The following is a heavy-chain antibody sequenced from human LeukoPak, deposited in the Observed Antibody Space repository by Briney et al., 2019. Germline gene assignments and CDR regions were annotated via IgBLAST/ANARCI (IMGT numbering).Heavy chain of an antibody. Sequence: GGSLRLSCAASGFTFSSYSMNWVRQAPGKGLEWVSYISSSSSTIYCADSVKGRFTISRDNAKNSLYLQMNSLRAEDTAVYYCARSPGGGDYWGQGTLVTVSS. CDR2: ISSSSSTI. CDR3: ARSPGGGDY. J-gene: IGHJ4*02. CDR1: GFTFSSYS. V-gene: IGHV3-48*01. D-gene: IGHD3-10*01.